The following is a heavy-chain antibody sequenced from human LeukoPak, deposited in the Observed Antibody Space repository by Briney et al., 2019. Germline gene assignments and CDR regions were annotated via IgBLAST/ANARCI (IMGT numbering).Heavy chain of an antibody. CDR2: ISSSSSYI. J-gene: IGHJ4*02. CDR1: GFTFSSYS. CDR3: ARETYYDILTGTFDY. D-gene: IGHD3-9*01. Sequence: GGSLGLSCAASGFTFSSYSMNWVRQAPGKGLEWVSSISSSSSYIYYADSVKGRFTISRDNAKNSLYLQMNSLRAEDTAVYYCARETYYDILTGTFDYWGQGTLVTVSS. V-gene: IGHV3-21*01.